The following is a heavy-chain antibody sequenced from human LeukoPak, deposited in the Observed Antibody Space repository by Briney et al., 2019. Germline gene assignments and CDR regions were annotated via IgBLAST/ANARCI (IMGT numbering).Heavy chain of an antibody. D-gene: IGHD6-19*01. CDR2: IAHDGSIK. CDR1: GFTFSNYG. J-gene: IGHJ4*02. V-gene: IGHV3-30*03. CDR3: ARDQGSGWPTDNDY. Sequence: GGSLRLSCAASGFTFSNYGMHWVRQAPGKGLEWVAVIAHDGSIKHYADSVKGRFTISRDNAKNSLYLQMNSLRAEDTAVYYCARDQGSGWPTDNDYWGQGTLVTVSS.